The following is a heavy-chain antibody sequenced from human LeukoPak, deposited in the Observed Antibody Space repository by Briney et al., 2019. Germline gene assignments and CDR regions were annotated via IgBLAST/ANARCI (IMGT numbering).Heavy chain of an antibody. CDR3: ARDADYYDSSGYKYYYYGMDV. CDR1: GFTFDDYA. Sequence: GGSLRLSCAASGFTFDDYAMHWVGQAPGKGLEWVSSISSSSSYIYYADSVKGRFTISRDNAKNSLYLQMNSLRAEDTAVYYCARDADYYDSSGYKYYYYGMDVWGRGTTVTVSS. D-gene: IGHD3-22*01. CDR2: ISSSSSYI. J-gene: IGHJ6*02. V-gene: IGHV3-21*01.